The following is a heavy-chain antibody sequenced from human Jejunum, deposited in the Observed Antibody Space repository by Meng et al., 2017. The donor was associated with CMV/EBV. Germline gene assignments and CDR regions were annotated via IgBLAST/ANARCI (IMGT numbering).Heavy chain of an antibody. V-gene: IGHV4-39*07. D-gene: IGHD3-10*01. J-gene: IGHJ4*02. CDR3: ARDPTPDGSDY. CDR1: GASISDSRYY. CDR2: VYYSGST. Sequence: QLQLEESGPGLVKPSETLSLTCTMSGASISDSRYYWGWSRQPPGKGLEWIGSVYYSGSTYYNPSLESRVTISVDTSKNQFSLKLTSVTAADTATYYCARDPTPDGSDYWGRGTLVTVSS.